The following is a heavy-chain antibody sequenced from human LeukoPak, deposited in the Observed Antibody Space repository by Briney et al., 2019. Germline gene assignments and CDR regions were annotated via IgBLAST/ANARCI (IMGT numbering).Heavy chain of an antibody. CDR3: AKDSSGYYYEYYFDY. V-gene: IGHV3-23*01. J-gene: IGHJ4*02. D-gene: IGHD3-22*01. CDR2: ISGSGGST. Sequence: GGSLRLSCAASGFTFSSYAMSWVRQAPGKGLEWVSAISGSGGSTYYADSVKGRFTISRDNSKNTLYLQMISLRAEDTAVYYCAKDSSGYYYEYYFDYWGQGTLVTVSS. CDR1: GFTFSSYA.